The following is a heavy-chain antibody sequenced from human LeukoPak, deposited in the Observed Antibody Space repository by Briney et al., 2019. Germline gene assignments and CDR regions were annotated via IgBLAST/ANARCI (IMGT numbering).Heavy chain of an antibody. CDR3: ARDRGDSIVGADFDS. V-gene: IGHV3-48*01. CDR1: GFTFSFSA. CDR2: ISGSGVTI. D-gene: IGHD1-26*01. J-gene: IGHJ4*02. Sequence: GGSLRLSCAASGFTFSFSAMNWVRQAPGKGLEWISFISGSGVTIHYSDSVKGRFTISRDNAKNSLYLQMNGLRAEDTAVYYCARDRGDSIVGADFDSWGQGTLVTVSS.